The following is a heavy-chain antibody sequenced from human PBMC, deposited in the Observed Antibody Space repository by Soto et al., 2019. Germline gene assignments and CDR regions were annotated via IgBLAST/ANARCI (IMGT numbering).Heavy chain of an antibody. J-gene: IGHJ1*01. D-gene: IGHD2-2*02. V-gene: IGHV3-30*18. Sequence: QVQLVESGGGVVQPGRSLRLSCAASGFTFSSYGMHWVRQAPGKGLEWVALISYDGSNKYYADSVKGRFTISRDNSKNTLYLQMNSLRAEDTAVYYCAKDRVGYCSSTSCYIWAYFQHWGQGTLVTVSS. CDR1: GFTFSSYG. CDR2: ISYDGSNK. CDR3: AKDRVGYCSSTSCYIWAYFQH.